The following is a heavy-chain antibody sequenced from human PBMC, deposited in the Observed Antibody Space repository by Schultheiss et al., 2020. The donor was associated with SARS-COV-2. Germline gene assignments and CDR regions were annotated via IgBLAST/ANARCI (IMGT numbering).Heavy chain of an antibody. D-gene: IGHD3-3*01. CDR1: GGSFSGYY. V-gene: IGHV4-59*08. CDR3: ARGSTYYDFWSGYPFDY. J-gene: IGHJ4*02. Sequence: SETLSLTCAVYGGSFSGYYWSWIRQPPGKGLEWIGYIYYSGSTNYNPSLKSRVTISVDTSKNQFSLKLSSVTAADTAVYYCARGSTYYDFWSGYPFDYWGQGTLVTVSS. CDR2: IYYSGST.